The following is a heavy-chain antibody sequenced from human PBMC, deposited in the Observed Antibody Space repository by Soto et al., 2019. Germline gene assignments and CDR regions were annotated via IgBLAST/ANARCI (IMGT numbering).Heavy chain of an antibody. Sequence: GRSLRLSCAASGFTFSSYGMHWVRQAPGKGLEWVAVISYDESNKYYADSVKGRFTISRDNSKNTLYLQMNSLRAEDTAVYYCAKSIAAVGTPPYFYYYGMDVWGQGTTVTVSS. V-gene: IGHV3-30*18. J-gene: IGHJ6*02. D-gene: IGHD6-13*01. CDR3: AKSIAAVGTPPYFYYYGMDV. CDR2: ISYDESNK. CDR1: GFTFSSYG.